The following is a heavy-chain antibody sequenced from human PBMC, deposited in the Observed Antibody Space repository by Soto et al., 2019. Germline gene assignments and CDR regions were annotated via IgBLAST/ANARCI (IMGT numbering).Heavy chain of an antibody. D-gene: IGHD3-22*01. V-gene: IGHV4-28*01. J-gene: IGHJ4*02. CDR1: GYSISSSNW. Sequence: SETLSLTCAVSGYSISSSNWWGWIRQPPGKGLEWIGYIYYSGSTYYNPSLKSRVTMSVDTSKNQFSLKLSSVTAVDTAVYYCARMHSNSSGYYFDYWGQGTLVTVSS. CDR3: ARMHSNSSGYYFDY. CDR2: IYYSGST.